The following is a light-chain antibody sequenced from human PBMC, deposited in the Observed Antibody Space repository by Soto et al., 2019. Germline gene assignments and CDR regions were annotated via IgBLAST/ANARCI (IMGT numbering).Light chain of an antibody. V-gene: IGKV4-1*01. Sequence: DIVMTQSPDSLAVSLGERATINCKSSQSVLYSSNNKNYLAWYQQKPGQPPKLLISWASTRESGVPDRFSGSGSGTDFTLTISSLQAEDVAVYYCQQYYSTLTFGPGTKVEIK. CDR3: QQYYSTLT. J-gene: IGKJ3*01. CDR2: WAS. CDR1: QSVLYSSNNKNY.